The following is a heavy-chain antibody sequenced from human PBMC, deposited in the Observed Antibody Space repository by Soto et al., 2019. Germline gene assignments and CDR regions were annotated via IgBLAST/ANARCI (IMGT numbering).Heavy chain of an antibody. D-gene: IGHD2-15*01. J-gene: IGHJ5*02. CDR1: GFSLSTSRVG. V-gene: IGHV2-5*02. CDR3: AHRPGRYCSGGSCYSGDWFDP. Sequence: QITLKESGPPLVKPTQTLTLTCTFSGFSLSTSRVGVGWIRQPPGKALEWLGIIYWDDDKRYSPSLKSRLTITKGASKNQVVLTMTNMDPVDTATYYCAHRPGRYCSGGSCYSGDWFDPWGQGTLVTVSS. CDR2: IYWDDDK.